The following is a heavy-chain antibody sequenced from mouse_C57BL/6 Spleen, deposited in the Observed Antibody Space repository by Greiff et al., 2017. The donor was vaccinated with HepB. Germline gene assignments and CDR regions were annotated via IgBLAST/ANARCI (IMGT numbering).Heavy chain of an antibody. V-gene: IGHV1-42*01. Sequence: VQLQQSGPELVKPGASVKISCKASGYSFTGYYMNWVKQSPEKSLEWIGEINPSTGGTTYNQKFKAKATLTVDKSSSTAYMQLKSLTSEDSAVYYCARIGYYGSREYYAMDYWGQGTSVTVSS. D-gene: IGHD1-1*01. J-gene: IGHJ4*01. CDR1: GYSFTGYY. CDR2: INPSTGGT. CDR3: ARIGYYGSREYYAMDY.